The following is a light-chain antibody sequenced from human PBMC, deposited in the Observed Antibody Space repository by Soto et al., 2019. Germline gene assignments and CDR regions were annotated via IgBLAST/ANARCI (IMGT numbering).Light chain of an antibody. CDR1: SSDVGGYNY. J-gene: IGLJ1*01. CDR2: EVN. V-gene: IGLV2-14*01. CDR3: SSYTSSSTYV. Sequence: SVLTQPASVSGSPGQSITISCTGTSSDVGGYNYVSWYQQHPGKAPKLMIYEVNDRPSGVSNRFSGSKSGNTASLTISGLQAEDEADYYCSSYTSSSTYVFGTGTKVTVL.